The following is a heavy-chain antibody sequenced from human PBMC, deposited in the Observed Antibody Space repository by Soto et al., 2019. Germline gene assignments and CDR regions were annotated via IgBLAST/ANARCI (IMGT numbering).Heavy chain of an antibody. D-gene: IGHD3-10*01. CDR2: IVPNVGTV. Sequence: QVQLVQSXAEVKKPGSSVKVSCKSSGGTFSSFINXPIXWXXQAPXXGLEWMGGIVPNVGTVNYAQKFRGKVTITADKSTGTAYMELSSLRSEDTALYYCARRDXXGFLRYFDNWGQGTQVTVSS. CDR3: ARRDXXGFLRYFDN. CDR1: GGTFSSFINXP. J-gene: IGHJ4*02. V-gene: IGHV1-69*06.